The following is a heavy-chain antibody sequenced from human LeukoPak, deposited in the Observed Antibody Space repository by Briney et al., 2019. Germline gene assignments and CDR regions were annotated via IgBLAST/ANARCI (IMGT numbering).Heavy chain of an antibody. CDR1: GFIFSSYQ. D-gene: IGHD3-9*01. CDR3: ARNSGDYDILTGLAMDY. V-gene: IGHV3-48*03. J-gene: IGHJ4*02. Sequence: GGSLRLSCAASGFIFSSYQMNWVRQAPGKGLEWIAYISSGGGTIYYADSVKGRFTISRDNAKNSLYLQMNSLRAEDTAVYYCARNSGDYDILTGLAMDYWGQGTLVTVSS. CDR2: ISSGGGTI.